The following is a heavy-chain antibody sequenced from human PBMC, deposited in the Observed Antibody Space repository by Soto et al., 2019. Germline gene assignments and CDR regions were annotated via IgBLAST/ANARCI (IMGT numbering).Heavy chain of an antibody. CDR1: GGTFSSYA. CDR3: ARGVVVVSRNYYGMDV. J-gene: IGHJ6*02. D-gene: IGHD2-21*01. V-gene: IGHV1-69*13. CDR2: IIPIFGTA. Sequence: SVEVSCKASGGTFSSYAISWVRQAPGQGLEWMGGIIPIFGTANYAQKFQGRVTITADESTSTAYMELSSLRSEDTAVYYCARGVVVVSRNYYGMDVWGQGTTVTVSS.